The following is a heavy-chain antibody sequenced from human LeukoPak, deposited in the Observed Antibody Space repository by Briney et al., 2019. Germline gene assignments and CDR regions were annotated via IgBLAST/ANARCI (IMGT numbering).Heavy chain of an antibody. V-gene: IGHV4-39*02. CDR3: AIDGYSGSWYRGWYFDL. CDR2: MYYSGTT. CDR1: GGSISSSSYY. Sequence: PSETLSHTCTVSGGSISSSSYYWGWIRQPPGKGLEWIGSMYYSGTTYHNPSLKSRVTISVDTLNNHMSLKLGSVTAADTAVYYCAIDGYSGSWYRGWYFDLWGRGTLVTVSS. J-gene: IGHJ2*01. D-gene: IGHD6-13*01.